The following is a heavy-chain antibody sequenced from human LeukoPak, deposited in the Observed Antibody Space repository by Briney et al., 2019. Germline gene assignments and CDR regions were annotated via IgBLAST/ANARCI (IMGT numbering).Heavy chain of an antibody. CDR3: AVYNWGFDW. J-gene: IGHJ4*02. D-gene: IGHD7-27*01. V-gene: IGHV3-23*01. CDR2: TNGDGART. Sequence: PGGSLRLSCAASGFTFSSYGMRWVGQAPGKGLEWVSGTNGDGARTYYEDSVKGRVTISRDNSKNMLYLQMNSLTVEDTAVYYCAVYNWGFDWWGQGTLVTVSS. CDR1: GFTFSSYG.